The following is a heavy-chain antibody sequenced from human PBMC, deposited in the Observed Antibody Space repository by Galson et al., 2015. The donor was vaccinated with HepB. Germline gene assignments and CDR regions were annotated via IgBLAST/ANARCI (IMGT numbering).Heavy chain of an antibody. J-gene: IGHJ4*02. CDR1: GGTFSSYA. CDR2: IIPIFGTA. V-gene: IGHV1-69*06. CDR3: ASGPGYCSGGSCWGYFDY. D-gene: IGHD2-15*01. Sequence: SVKVSCKASGGTFSSYAISWVRQAPGQGLEWMGGIIPIFGTANYAQKFQGRVTITADKSTSTAYMELSSLRSEDTAVYYCASGPGYCSGGSCWGYFDYWGQGTLVTVSS.